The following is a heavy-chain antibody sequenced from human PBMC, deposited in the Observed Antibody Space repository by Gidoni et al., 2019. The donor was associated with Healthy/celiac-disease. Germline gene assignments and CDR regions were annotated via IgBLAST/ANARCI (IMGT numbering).Heavy chain of an antibody. CDR1: GGSIISSSYY. CDR3: ARDTVYDFWSNNNWFDP. V-gene: IGHV4-39*07. Sequence: QLQLQESGPGLVKPSETLSLTCTVSGGSIISSSYYWGWIRQPPGKGLAGIGSTYYSGSTYYNPSLKRRVTISVYTSKNQFSLKLSSVTAADTAVYYCARDTVYDFWSNNNWFDPWGQGTLVTVSS. CDR2: TYYSGST. J-gene: IGHJ5*02. D-gene: IGHD3-3*01.